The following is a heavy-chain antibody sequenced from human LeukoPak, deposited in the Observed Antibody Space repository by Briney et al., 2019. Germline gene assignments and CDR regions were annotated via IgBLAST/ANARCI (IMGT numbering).Heavy chain of an antibody. D-gene: IGHD3-22*01. J-gene: IGHJ3*02. CDR3: ASHDYYDSSGYYLDAFDI. CDR2: IIPILGIA. V-gene: IGHV1-69*02. Sequence: SVKVSCKASGYTFNHNYIHWVRQAPGQGLEWMGRIIPILGIANYAQKFQGRVTITADKSTSTAYMELSSLRSEDTAVYYCASHDYYDSSGYYLDAFDIWGQGTMVTVSS. CDR1: GYTFNHNY.